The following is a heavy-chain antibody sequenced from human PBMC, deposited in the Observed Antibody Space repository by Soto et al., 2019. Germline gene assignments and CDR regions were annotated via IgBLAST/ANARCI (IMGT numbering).Heavy chain of an antibody. CDR1: GFTFSSYS. CDR2: ISGSGDNT. J-gene: IGHJ4*02. V-gene: IGHV3-23*01. CDR3: AKRERWPASGPY. Sequence: EVQLLESGGGLVQPGGSLRLSCAASGFTFSSYSMTWVRQAPGKGLEWVSDISGSGDNTYYADSVKGRFTISRDNSKNTLDLQMNSLRAEDTALYYCAKRERWPASGPYWGQGTLVTVSS. D-gene: IGHD4-17*01.